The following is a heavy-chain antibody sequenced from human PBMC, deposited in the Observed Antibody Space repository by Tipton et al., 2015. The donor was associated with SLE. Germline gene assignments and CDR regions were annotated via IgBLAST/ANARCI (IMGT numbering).Heavy chain of an antibody. CDR2: IKEDGSEK. D-gene: IGHD3-10*01. J-gene: IGHJ3*02. CDR1: GFTFSSYW. CDR3: AGSYRAFDI. Sequence: SLRLSCAASGFTFSSYWMSWVRQAPEKGLEWVANIKEDGSEKHYVDSVKGRFTISRDNAKNSLYLQMNNLRAEDTAVYYCAGSYRAFDIWGQGTMVTVSS. V-gene: IGHV3-7*01.